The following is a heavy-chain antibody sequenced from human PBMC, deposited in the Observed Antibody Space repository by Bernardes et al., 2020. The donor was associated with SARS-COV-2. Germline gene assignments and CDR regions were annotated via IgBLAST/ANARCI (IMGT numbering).Heavy chain of an antibody. V-gene: IGHV1-24*01. J-gene: IGHJ2*01. CDR1: GNTLIQLP. Sequence: ASVKVSCKVSGNTLIQLPMHWVRQAPGRGLEWVGGFNPEDGETIFAQRFQGRLTMTEDTFTDTAYMELNSLKSEDTAVYYCATGRNDRRYPPSDWFFDLWGRGTLVTVSS. CDR3: ATGRNDRRYPPSDWFFDL. CDR2: FNPEDGET. D-gene: IGHD1-26*01.